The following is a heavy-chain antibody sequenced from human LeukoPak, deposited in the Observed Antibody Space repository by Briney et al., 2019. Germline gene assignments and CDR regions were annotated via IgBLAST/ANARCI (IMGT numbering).Heavy chain of an antibody. Sequence: GASVKVSCKASGYTFTSYDINWVRQATGQGLEWMGWMNPNSGNTGYAQKFQGRVTMTRNTPISTAYMELSSLRSEDTAVYYCARGGASSSYYYYYYMDVWGKGTTVTVSS. CDR3: ARGGASSSYYYYYYMDV. CDR2: MNPNSGNT. CDR1: GYTFTSYD. J-gene: IGHJ6*03. D-gene: IGHD6-13*01. V-gene: IGHV1-8*01.